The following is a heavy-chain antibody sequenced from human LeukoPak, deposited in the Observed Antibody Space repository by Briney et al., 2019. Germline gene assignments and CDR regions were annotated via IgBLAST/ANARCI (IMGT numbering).Heavy chain of an antibody. CDR2: IYSGGRT. Sequence: GGSLRLSCAASGFTVNNNYMSWVRQAPGKGLEWVSVIYSGGRTFYADSVKGRFTISRDNSKNTLYLQMNSLRAEDTAVYYCARDDIAAGGTTDLWGQGTLVTVSS. V-gene: IGHV3-53*01. J-gene: IGHJ5*02. CDR1: GFTVNNNY. D-gene: IGHD6-13*01. CDR3: ARDDIAAGGTTDL.